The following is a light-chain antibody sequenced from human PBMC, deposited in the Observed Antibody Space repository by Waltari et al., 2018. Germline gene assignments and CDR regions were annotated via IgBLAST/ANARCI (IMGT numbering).Light chain of an antibody. CDR1: SSDAGNYKL. Sequence: QSALTQPAYVSGSPGQSTTIPCTGNSSDAGNYKLFSWYQQHPGKAPKLMIYDVSQRPSGVSDRFSGSKSDNTASLTISGLQTEDEGDYYCSSYADIITVFGGGTRLTVL. CDR2: DVS. J-gene: IGLJ3*02. V-gene: IGLV2-14*03. CDR3: SSYADIITV.